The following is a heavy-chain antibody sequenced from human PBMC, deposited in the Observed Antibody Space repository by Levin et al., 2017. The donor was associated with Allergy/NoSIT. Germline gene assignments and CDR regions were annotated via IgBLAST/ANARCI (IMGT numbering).Heavy chain of an antibody. CDR1: GGSIRSHY. D-gene: IGHD3-10*01. J-gene: IGHJ4*02. CDR2: FYYSGTT. V-gene: IGHV4-59*11. CDR3: ARGYTLMVPNFDF. Sequence: SETLSLTCTVSGGSIRSHYWGWIRQSPGKELEWIGTFYYSGTTNYNPSLQSRGTISADTSKNQFSLNVASVTPADTAVYYCARGYTLMVPNFDFWGQGTLVTVSS.